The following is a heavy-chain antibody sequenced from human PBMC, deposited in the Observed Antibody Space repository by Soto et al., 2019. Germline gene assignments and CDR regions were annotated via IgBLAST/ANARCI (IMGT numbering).Heavy chain of an antibody. V-gene: IGHV1-2*04. CDR3: ARDGGASTLNWFDP. CDR1: GYTFTGYY. Sequence: ASVKVSCKASGYTFTGYYMHWVRQAPGQGLEWMGWINPNSGGTNYAQKFQGWVTMTRDTSISTAYMELSRLRSDDTAVYYCARDGGASTLNWFDPWGQGTLVTVSS. J-gene: IGHJ5*02. CDR2: INPNSGGT. D-gene: IGHD2-21*01.